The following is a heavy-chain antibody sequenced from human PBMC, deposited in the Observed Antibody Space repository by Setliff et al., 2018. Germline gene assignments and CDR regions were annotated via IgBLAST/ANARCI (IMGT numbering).Heavy chain of an antibody. CDR2: VFYNGAA. CDR3: ARMSGFLYMDV. J-gene: IGHJ6*03. CDR1: GDSISDAS. V-gene: IGHV4-59*08. D-gene: IGHD3-3*01. Sequence: SETLSLTCTVSGDSISDASIMAWIRQPPGKGLEFIGYVFYNGAAKYDPSLKSRLTISLDTSKNQFSLNLSSVTAADTAVYYCARMSGFLYMDVWGKGTTVTVSS.